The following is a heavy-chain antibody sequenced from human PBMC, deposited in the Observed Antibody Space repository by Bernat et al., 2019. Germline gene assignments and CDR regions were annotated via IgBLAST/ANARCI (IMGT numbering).Heavy chain of an antibody. CDR2: ISYDGSNE. CDR1: GFTFRRFA. CDR3: AKSVGTTVSPPDY. V-gene: IGHV3-30*18. Sequence: LSCAASGFTFRRFAMHWVRQAPGKGLEWVAVISYDGSNEYYADSVKGRFTISRDNSKNTLYLQMNSLRAADTAVYYCAKSVGTTVSPPDYWGQGTLVTVSS. J-gene: IGHJ4*02. D-gene: IGHD4-17*01.